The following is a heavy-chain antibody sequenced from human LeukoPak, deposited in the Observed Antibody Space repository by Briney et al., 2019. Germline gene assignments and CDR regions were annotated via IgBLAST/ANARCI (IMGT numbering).Heavy chain of an antibody. Sequence: SVKVSCKASGGTFSSYAISWVRQAPGQGLEWMGGVIPIFGTANYAQKFQGRVTITTDESTSTAYMELSSLRSEDTAVYYCARGRVVVTADYYFDYWGQGTLVTVSS. V-gene: IGHV1-69*05. D-gene: IGHD2-21*02. CDR1: GGTFSSYA. CDR3: ARGRVVVTADYYFDY. J-gene: IGHJ4*02. CDR2: VIPIFGTA.